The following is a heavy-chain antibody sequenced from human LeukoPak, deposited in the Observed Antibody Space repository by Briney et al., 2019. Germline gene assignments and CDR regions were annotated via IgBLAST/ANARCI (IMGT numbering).Heavy chain of an antibody. D-gene: IGHD3-22*01. CDR1: GFTFSSYA. CDR3: AKGLSDAMIVVVITS. J-gene: IGHJ4*02. V-gene: IGHV3-23*01. Sequence: PGGSLRLSCAASGFTFSSYAMSWVRQAPGKGLEWVSAISGSGGSTYYADSVKDRFTISRDNSKNTLYLQMNSLRAEDTAVYYCAKGLSDAMIVVVITSWGQGTLVTVSS. CDR2: ISGSGGST.